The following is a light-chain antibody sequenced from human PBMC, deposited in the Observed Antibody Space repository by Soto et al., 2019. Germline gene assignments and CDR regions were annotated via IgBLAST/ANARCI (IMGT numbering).Light chain of an antibody. CDR2: SNN. V-gene: IGLV1-44*01. J-gene: IGLJ3*02. Sequence: QSVLTQPPSASGTPGQRVTISCSGSSSNIGSNTVNWYQQLPGTAPKLLIYSNNQRPSGVPDRFSGSKSGTSASLAISGLQSEDEDDYYCAAWDDSLNGWVFGVGTKLTVL. CDR1: SSNIGSNT. CDR3: AAWDDSLNGWV.